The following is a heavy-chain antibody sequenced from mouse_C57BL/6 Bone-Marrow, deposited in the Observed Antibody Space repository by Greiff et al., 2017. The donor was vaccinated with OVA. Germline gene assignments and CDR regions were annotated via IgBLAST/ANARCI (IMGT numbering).Heavy chain of an antibody. D-gene: IGHD2-4*01. Sequence: QVQLKESGPGLVAPSQSLSITCTVSGFSLTSYGVHWVRQPPGKGLEWLVVIWSDGSTTYNSALKSRLSISKDNSKSQVFLKMNSLQTDDTAMYYCARHHPYDYSYYYAMDYWGQGTSVTVSS. CDR2: IWSDGST. V-gene: IGHV2-6-1*01. J-gene: IGHJ4*01. CDR3: ARHHPYDYSYYYAMDY. CDR1: GFSLTSYG.